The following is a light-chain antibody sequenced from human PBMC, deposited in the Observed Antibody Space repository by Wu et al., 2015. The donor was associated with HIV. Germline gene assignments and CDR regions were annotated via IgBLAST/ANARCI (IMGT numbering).Light chain of an antibody. CDR3: QQYNSYSGT. V-gene: IGKV1-39*01. J-gene: IGKJ1*01. Sequence: DIQMTQSPSSLSASVGDRVTITCRASQSISSYLNWYQQKPGKAPKLLIYAASSLQSGVPSRFSGSGSGTDFTLTISSLQPEDFATYYCQQYNSYSGTFGQGTKVEMK. CDR2: AAS. CDR1: QSISSY.